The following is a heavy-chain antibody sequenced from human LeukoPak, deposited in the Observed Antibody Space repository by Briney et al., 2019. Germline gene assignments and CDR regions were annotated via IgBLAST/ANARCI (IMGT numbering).Heavy chain of an antibody. J-gene: IGHJ4*02. D-gene: IGHD5-24*01. CDR2: ISWNSGSI. V-gene: IGHV3-9*01. CDR3: ARVSRWLQLFDY. Sequence: PGRSLRLSCAASGFTFDDYAMHWVRQAPGKGLEWVSGISWNSGSIGYADSVKGRFTISRDNAKNSLYLQMNSLRAEDTALYYCARVSRWLQLFDYWGQGTLVTVSS. CDR1: GFTFDDYA.